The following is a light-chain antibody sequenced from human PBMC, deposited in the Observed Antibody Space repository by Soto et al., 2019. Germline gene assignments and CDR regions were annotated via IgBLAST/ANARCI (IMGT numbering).Light chain of an antibody. CDR2: DVS. CDR1: SSDVGGYNY. Sequence: QSVLTQPASVSGSPGQSITISCTGTSSDVGGYNYVSWYQQHPGKAPKLMIYDVSNRPSGVSNRFSGSKSGNTASLTISGLQAEDEADYYCSSYTSSSTHYVFGPGTKLPV. V-gene: IGLV2-14*01. J-gene: IGLJ1*01. CDR3: SSYTSSSTHYV.